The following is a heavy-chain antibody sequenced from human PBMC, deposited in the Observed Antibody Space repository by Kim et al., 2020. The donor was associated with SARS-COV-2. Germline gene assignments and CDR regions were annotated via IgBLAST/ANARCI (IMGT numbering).Heavy chain of an antibody. Sequence: GGSLRLSCSASGFTFSNYAMHWVRQAPGKGLEYVSAISSDGGSTYYADSVKGRFTISRDNSKNMLYVQMSSLRVEDTAIYYCVTRNYYNPGSYYEGAPLVFWGQGTLVTVSS. V-gene: IGHV3-64*05. D-gene: IGHD3-10*01. J-gene: IGHJ4*02. CDR1: GFTFSNYA. CDR3: VTRNYYNPGSYYEGAPLVF. CDR2: ISSDGGST.